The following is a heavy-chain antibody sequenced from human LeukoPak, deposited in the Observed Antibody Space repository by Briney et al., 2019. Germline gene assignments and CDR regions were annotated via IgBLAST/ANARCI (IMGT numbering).Heavy chain of an antibody. CDR3: ARDPPHSGSYHQGRDC. CDR1: GGSFSGYY. V-gene: IGHV4-34*01. Sequence: SETLSLTCAVYGGSFSGYYWSWIRQPPGKGLEWIGEINHSGSTNYNPSLKSRVTISVDTSKNQFSLKLSSVTAADTAVYYCARDPPHSGSYHQGRDCWGQGTLVTVSS. D-gene: IGHD1-26*01. CDR2: INHSGST. J-gene: IGHJ4*02.